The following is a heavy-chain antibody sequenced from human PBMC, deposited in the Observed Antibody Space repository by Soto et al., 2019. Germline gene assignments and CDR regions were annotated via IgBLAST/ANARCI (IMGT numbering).Heavy chain of an antibody. V-gene: IGHV4-39*01. D-gene: IGHD6-19*01. J-gene: IGHJ4*02. CDR3: ARHLPYSSGWEFDY. CDR1: GGSISSSSYY. CDR2: IYYSGST. Sequence: QLQLQESGPGLVKPSETLSLTCTVSGGSISSSSYYWGWIRQPPGKGLEWIGSIYYSGSTYYNPSLKSRVTISVDTSKNQFSLKLSSVTAADTAVYYCARHLPYSSGWEFDYWGQGTLVTVSS.